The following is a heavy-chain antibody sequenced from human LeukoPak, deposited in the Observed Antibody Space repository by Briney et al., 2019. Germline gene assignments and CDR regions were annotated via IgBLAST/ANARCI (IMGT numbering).Heavy chain of an antibody. D-gene: IGHD2-21*02. CDR2: INAGNGNT. V-gene: IGHV1-3*01. Sequence: ASVKVSCKASGYTFTSYAMHWVRQAPGQRLEWMGWINAGNGNTKYSQKLQGRVTITRDTSASTAYMELSSLRSEDTAVYYCARENQVVTAPDYWGQGTLVTVSS. J-gene: IGHJ4*02. CDR1: GYTFTSYA. CDR3: ARENQVVTAPDY.